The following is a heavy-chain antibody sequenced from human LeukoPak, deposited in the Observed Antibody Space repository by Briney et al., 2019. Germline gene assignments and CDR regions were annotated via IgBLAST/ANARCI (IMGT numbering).Heavy chain of an antibody. D-gene: IGHD3-3*01. CDR1: GGSISSGDYY. V-gene: IGHV4-30-4*08. CDR3: ARGAFWSGYYTFDY. J-gene: IGHJ4*02. CDR2: IYYSGST. Sequence: PSETLSLTCTVSGGSISSGDYYWSWIRQPPGKGLEWIGYIYYSGSTYYNPSLKSRVTISVDTSKNQFSLKLSSVTAADTAVYYCARGAFWSGYYTFDYWGQGTLVTVSS.